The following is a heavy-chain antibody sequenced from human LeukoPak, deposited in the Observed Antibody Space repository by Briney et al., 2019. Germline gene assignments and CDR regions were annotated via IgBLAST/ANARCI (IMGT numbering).Heavy chain of an antibody. D-gene: IGHD5-12*01. CDR1: GYSFTSYW. Sequence: GEPLKISCKGSGYSFTSYWIGWVRQMPGKGLGWMGIIYPGDSDTRYSPSFQGQVTISADKSISTAYLQWSSLKASDTAMYYCARLGGYSGYDAIPPGYYYYYYMDVWGKGTTVTVSS. J-gene: IGHJ6*03. CDR2: IYPGDSDT. CDR3: ARLGGYSGYDAIPPGYYYYYYMDV. V-gene: IGHV5-51*01.